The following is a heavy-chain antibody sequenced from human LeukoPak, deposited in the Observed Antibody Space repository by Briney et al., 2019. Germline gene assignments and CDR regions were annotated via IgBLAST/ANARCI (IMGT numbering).Heavy chain of an antibody. D-gene: IGHD3-16*01. CDR2: LGISRGYT. CDR1: GFTLSSYA. Sequence: GGSLRLSCVASGFTLSSYAMSWVRQAPGKGLQWVASLGISRGYTWYAGSVKGRFTISRDSSKNTLFLQMNGLGAEDTAVYYCASDYDYVWGSHWGQGTLVTVSS. V-gene: IGHV3-23*01. J-gene: IGHJ4*02. CDR3: ASDYDYVWGSH.